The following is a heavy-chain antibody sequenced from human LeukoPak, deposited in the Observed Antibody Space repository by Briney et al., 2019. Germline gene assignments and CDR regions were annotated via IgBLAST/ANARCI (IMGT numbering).Heavy chain of an antibody. Sequence: GGSLRLSCAASGFTFSSYWMSWVRQTPGKGLEWVANIKQDGSEKYYVDSAMGRFTISRDNAKNSLDLQMSSLRAEDTAVYYCASGYRTFDYWGQGTLVTVSS. V-gene: IGHV3-7*03. CDR2: IKQDGSEK. J-gene: IGHJ4*02. D-gene: IGHD5-24*01. CDR3: ASGYRTFDY. CDR1: GFTFSSYW.